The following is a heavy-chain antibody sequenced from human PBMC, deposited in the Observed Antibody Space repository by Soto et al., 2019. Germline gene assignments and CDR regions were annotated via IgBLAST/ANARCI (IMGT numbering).Heavy chain of an antibody. D-gene: IGHD3-3*01. J-gene: IGHJ3*02. Sequence: GGSLRLSCAASGFTFSSYSMNWVRQAPGKGLEWVSSISSSSSYIYYADSVKGRFTISRDNAKNSLYLQMNSLRAEDTAVYYCARDKGGYYDFWSGHRGAFDIWGQGTMVTVSS. V-gene: IGHV3-21*01. CDR1: GFTFSSYS. CDR2: ISSSSSYI. CDR3: ARDKGGYYDFWSGHRGAFDI.